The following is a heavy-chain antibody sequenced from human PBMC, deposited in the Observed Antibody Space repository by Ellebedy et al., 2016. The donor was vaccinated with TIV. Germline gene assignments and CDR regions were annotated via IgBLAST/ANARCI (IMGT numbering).Heavy chain of an antibody. CDR3: AGGGAEAWELLRY. D-gene: IGHD1-26*01. V-gene: IGHV4-34*01. J-gene: IGHJ4*02. CDR2: ITQRGKT. Sequence: SETLSLXXVVSGGPSSAYFCSWIRHSPGKGLDWIVEITQRGKTNYNPSLQSRVTISLDTSKNQFFLKVDSLTAADTAFYYCAGGGAEAWELLRYWDQGTPVTVSS. CDR1: GGPSSAYF.